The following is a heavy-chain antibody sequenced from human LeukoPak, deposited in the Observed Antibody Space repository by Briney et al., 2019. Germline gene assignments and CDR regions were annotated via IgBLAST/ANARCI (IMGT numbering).Heavy chain of an antibody. D-gene: IGHD4-23*01. CDR3: TTSGRRWDYFDF. J-gene: IGHJ4*02. CDR2: IKIKTDGETT. CDR1: GFTFSNAW. V-gene: IGHV3-15*01. Sequence: GWSLRLSCAASGFTFSNAWMSWVRQAPGKGLEWVGRIKIKTDGETTDYAAPVKGRSTISRDDSKSRLYLQMSSLKTEDTAMYYCTTSGRRWDYFDFWGQGTLVTVSS.